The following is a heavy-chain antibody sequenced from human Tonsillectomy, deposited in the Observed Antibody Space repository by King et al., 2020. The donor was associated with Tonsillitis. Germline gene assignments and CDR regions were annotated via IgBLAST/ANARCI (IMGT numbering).Heavy chain of an antibody. V-gene: IGHV1-18*04. CDR3: ARDQSYYYVSSVPGGY. Sequence: GISWVRQAPGQGLEWMGWISAYNGNTNYAQKLQGRVTMTTDTSTSTAYMELRSLRSDDTYVYYCARDQSYYYVSSVPGGYWGQGTLVTVSS. J-gene: IGHJ4*02. CDR1: G. CDR2: ISAYNGNT. D-gene: IGHD3-22*01.